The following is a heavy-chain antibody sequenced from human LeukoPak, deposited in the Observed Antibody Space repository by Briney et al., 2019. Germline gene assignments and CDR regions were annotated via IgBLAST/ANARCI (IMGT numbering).Heavy chain of an antibody. CDR3: AKARAEMATSYFDY. D-gene: IGHD5-24*01. Sequence: GGSLRLSCAASGFTFRNYGMSWGRQAPGKGLEWVSLISGSGGSTYYADSVKGRFTISRDNSKNTLYLQMNSLRAEDTAVYYCAKARAEMATSYFDYWGQGTLVTVSS. V-gene: IGHV3-23*01. J-gene: IGHJ4*02. CDR2: ISGSGGST. CDR1: GFTFRNYG.